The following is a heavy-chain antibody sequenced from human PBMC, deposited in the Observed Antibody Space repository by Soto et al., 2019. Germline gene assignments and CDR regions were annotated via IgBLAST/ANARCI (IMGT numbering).Heavy chain of an antibody. J-gene: IGHJ4*02. D-gene: IGHD6-13*01. CDR3: AHALTSAGPFDY. CDR2: NYWDDDK. V-gene: IGHV2-5*02. CDR1: GFSLSTSGVG. Sequence: QITLKESGPTLVKPTQTLTLTCTFSGFSLSTSGVGVGWIRQPPGKALEWLALNYWDDDKRYSPSLKSRLTITKDTSKNQVVLTLINMDPVDIATYYCAHALTSAGPFDYWGQGTLVTVSS.